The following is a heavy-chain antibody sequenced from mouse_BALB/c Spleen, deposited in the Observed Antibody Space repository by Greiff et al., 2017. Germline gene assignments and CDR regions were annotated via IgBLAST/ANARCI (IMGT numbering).Heavy chain of an antibody. CDR2: ISSGSSTI. CDR3: ARWAYYGSSYAMDY. Sequence: DVQLVESGGGLVQPGGSRKLSCAASGFTFSSFGMHWVRQAPEKGLEWVAYISSGSSTIYYADTVKGRFTISRDNPKNTLFLQMTSLRSEDTAMYYCARWAYYGSSYAMDYWGQGTSVTVSS. V-gene: IGHV5-17*02. CDR1: GFTFSSFG. J-gene: IGHJ4*01. D-gene: IGHD1-1*01.